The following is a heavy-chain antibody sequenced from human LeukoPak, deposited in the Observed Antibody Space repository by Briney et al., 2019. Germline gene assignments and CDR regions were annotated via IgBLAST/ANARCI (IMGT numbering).Heavy chain of an antibody. CDR1: GGSISSYY. J-gene: IGHJ4*02. CDR2: IYYSGST. D-gene: IGHD1-26*01. V-gene: IGHV4-59*08. CDR3: ARHRIGSYSLDS. Sequence: SETLSLTCTVSGGSISSYYWSWIRQPPGKGLEWIGYIYYSGSTNYNPSLKGRVTMSVDTSKNHFSLRLSSVTAADTAVYYCARHRIGSYSLDSWGQGILVTVSS.